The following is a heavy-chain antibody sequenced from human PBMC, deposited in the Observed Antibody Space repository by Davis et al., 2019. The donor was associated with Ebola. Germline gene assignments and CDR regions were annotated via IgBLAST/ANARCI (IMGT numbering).Heavy chain of an antibody. CDR1: GFTFSSYG. Sequence: GESLKISCAASGFTFSSYGMNWVRQAPGKGLEWVSYISSSGSTIYYADSVKGRFTISRDNAKNSLYLQMNSLRAEDTAVYYCARDYPHDHAWGQGTLVTVSS. J-gene: IGHJ4*02. D-gene: IGHD1-1*01. CDR2: ISSSGSTI. CDR3: ARDYPHDHA. V-gene: IGHV3-48*04.